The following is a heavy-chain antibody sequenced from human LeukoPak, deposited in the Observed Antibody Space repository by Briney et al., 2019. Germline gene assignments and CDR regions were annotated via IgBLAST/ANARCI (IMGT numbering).Heavy chain of an antibody. D-gene: IGHD3-3*01. CDR2: ISSSGSTI. Sequence: PGGSLRLSCAASGFTFSDYYMSWIRQAPGKGLEWVSYISSSGSTIYYADSVKGRFTISRDNVKNSLYLQMNSLRAEDTAVYYCARVKGLRFLEWLSVNYYYYYYMDVWGKGTTVTVSS. J-gene: IGHJ6*03. V-gene: IGHV3-11*01. CDR1: GFTFSDYY. CDR3: ARVKGLRFLEWLSVNYYYYYYMDV.